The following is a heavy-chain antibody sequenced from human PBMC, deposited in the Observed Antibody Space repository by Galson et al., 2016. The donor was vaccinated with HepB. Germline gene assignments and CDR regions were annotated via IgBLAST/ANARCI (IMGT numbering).Heavy chain of an antibody. CDR2: FDPENGEA. D-gene: IGHD3-3*01. CDR3: ATDFLPGYNDVSSGFYRRYHAMAV. Sequence: SVKVSCKVSGYTLPEISMHWVRQTPGKGLEWMGGFDPENGEAIYAQKFQGRVTMTEDTSADTAYMALRSLRSEDTAVYYCATDFLPGYNDVSSGFYRRYHAMAVWGHGTTVTVSS. V-gene: IGHV1-24*01. J-gene: IGHJ6*02. CDR1: GYTLPEIS.